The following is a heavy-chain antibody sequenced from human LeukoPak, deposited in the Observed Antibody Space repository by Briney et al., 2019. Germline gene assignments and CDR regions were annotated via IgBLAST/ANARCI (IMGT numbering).Heavy chain of an antibody. CDR2: IYTSGST. J-gene: IGHJ4*02. D-gene: IGHD1-26*01. CDR3: ARLSIAPYSGSYFDY. CDR1: GGSISSYY. Sequence: SETLSLTCTVSGGSISSYYWSWIRQPPGKGLELIGYIYTSGSTNYNPSLKSRVTISVDTSKNQFSLKLSSVTAADTAVYYCARLSIAPYSGSYFDYWGQGTLVTVSS. V-gene: IGHV4-4*09.